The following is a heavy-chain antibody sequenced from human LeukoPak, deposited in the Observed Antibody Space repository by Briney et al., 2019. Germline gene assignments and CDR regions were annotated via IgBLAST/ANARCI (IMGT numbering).Heavy chain of an antibody. Sequence: GGSLRLSCAASGFTFSSYGMHWVRQAPGKGLEWVAFIRYDGSNKYYADSVKGRFTISRDNAKNSLYLQMNSLRAEDTALYYCAKDTYYYDSSAYRNWGQGTLVTVSS. CDR2: IRYDGSNK. CDR1: GFTFSSYG. CDR3: AKDTYYYDSSAYRN. J-gene: IGHJ4*02. D-gene: IGHD3-22*01. V-gene: IGHV3-30*02.